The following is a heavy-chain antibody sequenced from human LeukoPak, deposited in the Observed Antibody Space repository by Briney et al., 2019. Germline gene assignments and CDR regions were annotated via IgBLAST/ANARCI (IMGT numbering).Heavy chain of an antibody. D-gene: IGHD3-3*01. CDR2: IKSKTDGGTT. Sequence: GGSLGLSCAASGFTFSNAWMSWVRQAPGKGLEWVGRIKSKTDGGTTDYAAPVKGRFTISRDDSKNTLYVQMTSLKTEDTAVYYCTTDVTIFGVVIDYWGQGTLVTVSS. CDR1: GFTFSNAW. J-gene: IGHJ4*02. V-gene: IGHV3-15*01. CDR3: TTDVTIFGVVIDY.